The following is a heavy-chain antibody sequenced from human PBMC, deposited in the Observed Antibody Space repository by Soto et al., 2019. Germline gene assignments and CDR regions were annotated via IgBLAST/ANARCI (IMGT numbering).Heavy chain of an antibody. Sequence: GGSLRLSCAASGFTFSSYGMHWVRQAPGKGLEWVAVIWYDGSNKYYADSVKGRFTISRDNSKNTLYLQMNSLRAEDTAVYYCARDLYRPSRVYGDPRGGPGILDYWGQGTLVTVSS. J-gene: IGHJ4*02. V-gene: IGHV3-33*01. CDR2: IWYDGSNK. CDR1: GFTFSSYG. CDR3: ARDLYRPSRVYGDPRGGPGILDY. D-gene: IGHD4-17*01.